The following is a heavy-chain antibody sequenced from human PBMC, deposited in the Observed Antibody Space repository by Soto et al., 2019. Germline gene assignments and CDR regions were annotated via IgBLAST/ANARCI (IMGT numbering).Heavy chain of an antibody. CDR2: INPNSGGT. Sequence: QVQLVQSGAEVKKPGASVKVSCKASGYTFTGYYMHWVRQAPGQGLEWMGWINPNSGGTNYAQKFQGWVTMTRDTEISTAYRELSRLRSDGTAVYYCARAVRRDRSGYPDAFDIWGQGTMVTVAS. CDR3: ARAVRRDRSGYPDAFDI. CDR1: GYTFTGYY. V-gene: IGHV1-2*04. D-gene: IGHD3-22*01. J-gene: IGHJ3*02.